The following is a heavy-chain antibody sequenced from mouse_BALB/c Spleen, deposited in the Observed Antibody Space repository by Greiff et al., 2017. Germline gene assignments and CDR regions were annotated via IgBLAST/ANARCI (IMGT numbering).Heavy chain of an antibody. CDR1: GYSITSGYS. Sequence: EVTLMESGPDLVKPSQSISLTCTVTGYSITSGYSWHWIRQFPGNKLEWMGYIHYSGSTNYNPYLKSRISITRDTSKNQFFLQLNSVTTEDTATYYCALVRRVDGSSYDYAMDYWGQGTSVTVSS. J-gene: IGHJ4*01. V-gene: IGHV3-1*02. CDR3: ALVRRVDGSSYDYAMDY. CDR2: IHYSGST. D-gene: IGHD1-1*01.